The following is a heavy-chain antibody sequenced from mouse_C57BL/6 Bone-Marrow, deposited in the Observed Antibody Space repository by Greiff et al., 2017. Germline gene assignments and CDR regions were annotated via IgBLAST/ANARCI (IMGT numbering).Heavy chain of an antibody. CDR2: INPYNGGT. J-gene: IGHJ3*01. D-gene: IGHD2-4*01. CDR1: GYTFTDYY. V-gene: IGHV1-19*01. CDR3: AGIYYDYAFAY. Sequence: SGPVLVKPGASVKMSCKASGYTFTDYYMHWVKQSHGQSLEWIGVINPYNGGTSYNQKFKGKATLTVDKSSSTAYMERNSLTSEDSAVYYCAGIYYDYAFAYWGQGTLVTGSA.